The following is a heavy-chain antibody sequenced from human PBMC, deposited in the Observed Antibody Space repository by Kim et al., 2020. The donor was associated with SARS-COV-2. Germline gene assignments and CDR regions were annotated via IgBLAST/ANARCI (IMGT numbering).Heavy chain of an antibody. V-gene: IGHV3-74*01. CDR1: GFTFSNDW. Sequence: GGSLRLSCVASGFTFSNDWMHWVRRAPGKGLVWVSNINGDGRDATYADSVKGRFTISRDNAKTTLYLQMNSLRVVDTAVYYCVREGGDDYTVHYWGQGTLVAASS. CDR2: INGDGRDA. J-gene: IGHJ4*02. CDR3: VREGGDDYTVHY. D-gene: IGHD4-4*01.